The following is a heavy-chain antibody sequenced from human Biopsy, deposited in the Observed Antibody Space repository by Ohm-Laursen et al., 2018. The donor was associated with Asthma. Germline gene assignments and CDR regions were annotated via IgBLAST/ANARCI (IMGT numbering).Heavy chain of an antibody. D-gene: IGHD6-13*01. Sequence: LSLTCAATGFTFDDYAMHWVRQAPGKGLEWVSGVSWNSGSIDYADSVKGRFTISRDNAKNSLYLQMNSLRGADTALYYCVKDIRLQLWGFDSWGQGTLVTVSS. CDR3: VKDIRLQLWGFDS. V-gene: IGHV3-9*01. J-gene: IGHJ4*02. CDR2: VSWNSGSI. CDR1: GFTFDDYA.